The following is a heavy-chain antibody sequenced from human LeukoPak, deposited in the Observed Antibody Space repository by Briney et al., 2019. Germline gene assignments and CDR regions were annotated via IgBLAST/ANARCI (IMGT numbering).Heavy chain of an antibody. CDR2: ISSSSSYI. CDR1: GFTFSNYG. CDR3: ARALYNSGWYPDYFDS. J-gene: IGHJ4*02. Sequence: GGSLRLSCAAAGFTFSNYGIHWVRQAPGKGLEWVSSISSSSSYIYYADSVKGRFTISRDNAKNSLFLQMSGLRAEDTAMYYCARALYNSGWYPDYFDSWGQGTLVTVSS. V-gene: IGHV3-21*01. D-gene: IGHD6-13*01.